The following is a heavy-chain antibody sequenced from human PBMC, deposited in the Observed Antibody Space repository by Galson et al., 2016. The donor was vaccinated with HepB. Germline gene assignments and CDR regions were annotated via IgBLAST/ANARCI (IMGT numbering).Heavy chain of an antibody. CDR2: INTDGSST. V-gene: IGHV3-74*01. D-gene: IGHD4-23*01. J-gene: IGHJ4*02. CDR1: GFTFSSHW. Sequence: SLRLSCAASGFTFSSHWMHWVRQAPGKGLVWVSRINTDGSSTSYADSVKGRFTISRDNSRNTLYLQMNSLRADGTAVYYCAGVPSGKRLDYWGQGTLVTVSS. CDR3: AGVPSGKRLDY.